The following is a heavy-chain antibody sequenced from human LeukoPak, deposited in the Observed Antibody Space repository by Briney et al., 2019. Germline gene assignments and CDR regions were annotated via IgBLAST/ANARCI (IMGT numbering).Heavy chain of an antibody. CDR1: GFTVSSNY. Sequence: GGSLRLSCAASGFTVSSNYMSWVRQPPGKGREWVSTINANSGTTSYAASVRGRFTISRDNSKNTLYLQLNTLRADDTATYYCAKPISGGLAVTADWFHPWGQGTLVVVSS. J-gene: IGHJ5*01. V-gene: IGHV3-23*01. D-gene: IGHD6-19*01. CDR3: AKPISGGLAVTADWFHP. CDR2: INANSGTT.